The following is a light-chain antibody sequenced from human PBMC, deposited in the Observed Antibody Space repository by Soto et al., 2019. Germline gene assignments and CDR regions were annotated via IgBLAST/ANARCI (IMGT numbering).Light chain of an antibody. V-gene: IGKV1D-16*01. CDR2: FAS. J-gene: IGKJ5*01. CDR1: QDIGSH. CDR3: QQFRSFPIT. Sequence: DLQMTQSPSSLSASVGDRVTITCRASQDIGSHLAWYQQKPEKAPKSLIYFASTLQSGVPSRFSARGSGTDFTLPISSLQPEDFATYYCQQFRSFPITFGQGTRLEIK.